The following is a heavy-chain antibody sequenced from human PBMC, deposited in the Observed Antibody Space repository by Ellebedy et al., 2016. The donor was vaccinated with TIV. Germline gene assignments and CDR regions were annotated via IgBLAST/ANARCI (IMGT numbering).Heavy chain of an antibody. J-gene: IGHJ5*02. CDR3: AKRAKAGGFDH. Sequence: GESLKISCDASGFIFSNYALSWVRQAPGKGLEWVSAISGFDGSANYADSVKGRFIASRDNPMNTLYLQMNSLRADDTAIYYCAKRAKAGGFDHWGQGALVTVSS. CDR1: GFIFSNYA. CDR2: ISGFDGSA. V-gene: IGHV3-23*01.